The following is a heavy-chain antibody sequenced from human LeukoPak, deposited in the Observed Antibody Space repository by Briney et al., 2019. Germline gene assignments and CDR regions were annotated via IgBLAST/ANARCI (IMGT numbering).Heavy chain of an antibody. CDR2: IYHSGRT. CDR1: GYSISSGYY. Sequence: SETLSLTCTVSGYSISSGYYWGWIRQPPGKGLEWIGSIYHSGRTYYNSSLKSRVTISVDTSKNQFSLKLSSVTAADTAVYFCARGPYSYDSSGAFDIWGQGTMVTVSS. V-gene: IGHV4-38-2*02. D-gene: IGHD3-22*01. CDR3: ARGPYSYDSSGAFDI. J-gene: IGHJ3*02.